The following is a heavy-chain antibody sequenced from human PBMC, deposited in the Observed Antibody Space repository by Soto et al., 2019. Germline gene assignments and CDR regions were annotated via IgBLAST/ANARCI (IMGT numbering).Heavy chain of an antibody. D-gene: IGHD2-15*01. CDR3: ARDGQCRPDGFDI. CDR2: LSRGGGST. J-gene: IGHJ3*02. Sequence: EAQWLESGGELIQPGGSLRLSCAASGFTYSSHGMSWVRQAPGKGLECIAGLSRGGGSTYYADSVKGRFTIARDNSKNAQYFIMNRLRVEAKGLYYCARDGQCRPDGFDIWGQGTMGTVSS. V-gene: IGHV3-23*01. CDR1: GFTYSSHG.